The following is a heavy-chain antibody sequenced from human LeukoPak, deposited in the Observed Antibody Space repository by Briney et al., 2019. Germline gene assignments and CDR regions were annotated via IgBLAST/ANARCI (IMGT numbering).Heavy chain of an antibody. CDR2: ISSSSSYI. V-gene: IGHV3-21*01. CDR3: VRGVGVSRFNYLDP. D-gene: IGHD1-7*01. CDR1: GFTFSSYS. Sequence: PGGSLRLSCAASGFTFSSYSMNWVRQAPGKGLEWVSSISSSSSYIYYADSVKGRFTISRDNAKNSLYLQMNSLRAEDTAVYYYVRGVGVSRFNYLDPWGQGTLVIVSS. J-gene: IGHJ5*02.